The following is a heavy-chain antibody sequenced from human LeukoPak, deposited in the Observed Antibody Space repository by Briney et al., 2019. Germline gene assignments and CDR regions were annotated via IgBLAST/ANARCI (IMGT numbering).Heavy chain of an antibody. CDR1: GESSSGYY. Sequence: PSETLSLTCAVYGESSSGYYWSWIRQPTGRGLEWIGEINHSGSTNYNPSLKSRVTISVDTSKNEFSLKLNSVTAADTAVYYCASALPRRPFDVWGQGTMVTVSS. V-gene: IGHV4-34*01. CDR2: INHSGST. CDR3: ASALPRRPFDV. J-gene: IGHJ3*01.